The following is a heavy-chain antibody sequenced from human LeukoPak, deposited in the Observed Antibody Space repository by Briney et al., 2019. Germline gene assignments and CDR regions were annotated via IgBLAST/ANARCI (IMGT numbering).Heavy chain of an antibody. CDR2: IYYGGGT. D-gene: IGHD4-17*01. CDR1: GASIGSYF. V-gene: IGHV4-59*01. Sequence: SETLSLTCTVSGASIGSYFWSWIRQPPGRGLEWIGYIYYGGGTNYNPSFESRITISVDTSKNRISLNLTSVTASDTAIYYCARERGDYDSDNWFDSWGQGTLVTVSS. CDR3: ARERGDYDSDNWFDS. J-gene: IGHJ5*01.